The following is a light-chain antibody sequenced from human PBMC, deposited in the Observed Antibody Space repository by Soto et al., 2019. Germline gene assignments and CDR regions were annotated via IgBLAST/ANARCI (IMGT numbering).Light chain of an antibody. Sequence: EIVMTQSPATLSVSPGERATLSCRASQSVSSNLAWYQQKPGQPPRLLIYGISSRANGIPDRFSGSASGTDFTLTISRLEPEDYAVYYCQQYDVSPPITFGQGTRLEIK. CDR2: GIS. V-gene: IGKV3-20*01. J-gene: IGKJ5*01. CDR3: QQYDVSPPIT. CDR1: QSVSSN.